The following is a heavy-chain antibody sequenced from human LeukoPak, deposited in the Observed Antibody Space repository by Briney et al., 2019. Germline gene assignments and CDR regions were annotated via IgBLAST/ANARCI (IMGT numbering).Heavy chain of an antibody. CDR3: AKGLCSSTSCLDDAFDI. V-gene: IGHV3-9*03. CDR2: ISWNSGSI. D-gene: IGHD2-2*01. J-gene: IGHJ3*02. Sequence: SGRSLRLSCAASGFTFDDYAMYWVRQAPGKGLEWVSGISWNSGSIGYADSVKGRFTISRDNAKNSLYLQMNSPRAEDMALYYCAKGLCSSTSCLDDAFDIWGQGTMVTVSS. CDR1: GFTFDDYA.